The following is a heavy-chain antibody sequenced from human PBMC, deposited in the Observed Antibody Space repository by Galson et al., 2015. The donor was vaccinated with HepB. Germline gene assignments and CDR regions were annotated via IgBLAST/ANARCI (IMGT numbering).Heavy chain of an antibody. V-gene: IGHV5-51*01. CDR1: GSTFTSHW. Sequence: QSGAEVTKPGESLKLSCTGSGSTFTSHWIGWVRQMPGKGLEWMGIIYPGDSHTRYSPSFQGQVTISVDRSISTAYLQWSSLKASDTAMYYCARHVSSFGGEFWYGYRYGWFDPWGQGTLVPVSS. CDR3: ARHVSSFGGEFWYGYRYGWFDP. D-gene: IGHD3-3*01. CDR2: IYPGDSHT. J-gene: IGHJ5*02.